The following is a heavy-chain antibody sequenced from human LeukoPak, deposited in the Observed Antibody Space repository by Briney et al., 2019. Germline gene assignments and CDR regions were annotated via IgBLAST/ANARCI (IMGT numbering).Heavy chain of an antibody. CDR3: ARGLRQYFDY. J-gene: IGHJ4*02. Sequence: SETLSLTCTVSGDSVSSYFWSWIRQPPGKGLEWIGEINHSGSTNYNPSLKSRVTISVDTSKNQFSLKLSSVTAADTAVYYCARGLRQYFDYWGQGTLVTVSS. CDR1: GDSVSSYF. CDR2: INHSGST. V-gene: IGHV4-34*01.